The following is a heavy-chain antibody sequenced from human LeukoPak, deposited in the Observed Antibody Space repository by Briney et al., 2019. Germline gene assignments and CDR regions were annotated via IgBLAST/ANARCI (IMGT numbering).Heavy chain of an antibody. Sequence: GASVKVSCKASGYTFTSYGISWVRQAPGQGLEWMGWINPDSGHANYAQKFQGRVTMTTHTSTSTAYMELRSLRSEDTAVYYCARELWSGNYNVWGQGTLVTVSS. D-gene: IGHD3-3*01. CDR3: ARELWSGNYNV. V-gene: IGHV1-18*01. CDR1: GYTFTSYG. J-gene: IGHJ4*02. CDR2: INPDSGHA.